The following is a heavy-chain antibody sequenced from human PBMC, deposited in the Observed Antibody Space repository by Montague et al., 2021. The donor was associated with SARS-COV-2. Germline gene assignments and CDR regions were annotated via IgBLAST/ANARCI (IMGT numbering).Heavy chain of an antibody. V-gene: IGHV4-4*07. Sequence: SETLSLTCTVSGDSISNYYWTWIRQPAGKGLEWIGRLYTSGGTTYNPSLKSRVTMSVDTSKNQFSLNVTSVTAADTAIYYCARESGYSSGWRYYYVMDVWGQGTTVTVS. J-gene: IGHJ6*02. CDR3: ARESGYSSGWRYYYVMDV. CDR1: GDSISNYY. CDR2: LYTSGGT. D-gene: IGHD6-19*01.